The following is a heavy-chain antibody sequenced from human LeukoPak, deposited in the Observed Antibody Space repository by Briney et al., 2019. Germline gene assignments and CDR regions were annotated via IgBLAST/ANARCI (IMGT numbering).Heavy chain of an antibody. J-gene: IGHJ5*02. CDR2: INPNSGGT. Sequence: ASVKVSCKASGYTFTGYYMHWVRQAPGQGLEWMGRINPNSGGTNYAQKFQGRVTMTRDTSISTAYMELSRLRSDDTAVYCCARDHPSSIAARPRWFDPWGQGTLVTVSS. D-gene: IGHD6-6*01. CDR3: ARDHPSSIAARPRWFDP. CDR1: GYTFTGYY. V-gene: IGHV1-2*06.